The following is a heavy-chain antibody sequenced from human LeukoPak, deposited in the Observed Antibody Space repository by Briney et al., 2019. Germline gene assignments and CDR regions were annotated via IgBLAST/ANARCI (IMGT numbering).Heavy chain of an antibody. CDR1: VIHIRNVDYS. J-gene: IGHJ4*02. D-gene: IGHD3-22*01. CDR3: ARDGCGYSRYFFDD. V-gene: IGHV4-30-4*01. Sequence: SETLSITCSVTVIHIRNVDYSWSWIRQPPGKGLEWIGYIYYSGSTYYNPSLKSRVTISVDTSKNQFSLKLSSVTAAGPAIYLCARDGCGYSRYFFDDWSQGTLVTVSS. CDR2: IYYSGST.